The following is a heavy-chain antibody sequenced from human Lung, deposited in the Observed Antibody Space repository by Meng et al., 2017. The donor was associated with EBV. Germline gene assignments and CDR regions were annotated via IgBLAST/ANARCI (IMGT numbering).Heavy chain of an antibody. CDR3: AADPLLDDYGNSFDY. D-gene: IGHD4-11*01. Sequence: QVQLQQPGPRMRKPPEPLSLTYTVSGGSINSYYWHWIRQPAGKGLEWIGRFHTSGGTKYNPSLKSRVTMSVDMSKSQLSLNLNSVTAADTVVYYCAADPLLDDYGNSFDYWGQGTLVTVSS. J-gene: IGHJ4*02. CDR2: FHTSGGT. CDR1: GGSINSYY. V-gene: IGHV4-4*07.